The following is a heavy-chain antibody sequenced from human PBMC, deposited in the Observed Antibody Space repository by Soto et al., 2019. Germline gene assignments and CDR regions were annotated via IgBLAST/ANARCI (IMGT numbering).Heavy chain of an antibody. CDR1: GGSISSGGYS. J-gene: IGHJ4*02. V-gene: IGHV4-30-2*01. CDR3: AAGGGLPRYY. CDR2: IYHSGST. Sequence: QLQLQESGSGLVKPSQTLSLTCAVSGGSISSGGYSWSWIRQPPGKGLEWIGYIYHSGSTYYNPSLKSRGTISGDRSKNQLSLKLSSVTAADTAVYYCAAGGGLPRYYWGQGTLVTVSS. D-gene: IGHD5-12*01.